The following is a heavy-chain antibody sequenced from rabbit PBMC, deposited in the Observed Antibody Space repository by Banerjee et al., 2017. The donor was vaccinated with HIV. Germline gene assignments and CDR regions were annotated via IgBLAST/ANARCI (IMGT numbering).Heavy chain of an antibody. Sequence: QSLEESGGDLVKPGASLTLTCTASGFSFSNSYYMCWVRQAPGKGLEWIACIYVGSSGSTYYASWAKGRFTISKTSSTTVTLQMTSLTAADTATYFCASRYAGSSYYLNLWGPGTLVTVS. V-gene: IGHV1S40*01. J-gene: IGHJ4*01. CDR3: ASRYAGSSYYLNL. CDR2: IYVGSSGST. CDR1: GFSFSNSYY. D-gene: IGHD8-1*01.